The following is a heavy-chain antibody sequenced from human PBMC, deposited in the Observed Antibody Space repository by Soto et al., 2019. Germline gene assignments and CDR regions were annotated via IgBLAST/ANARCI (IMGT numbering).Heavy chain of an antibody. D-gene: IGHD6-6*01. J-gene: IGHJ4*02. Sequence: ESGGGVVQPGRSLRLSCAASGFTFSSYGMHWVRQAPGKGLEWVAVISYDGSNKYYADSVKGRFTISRDNSKNTLYLQMNSLRAEDTAVYYCAKVGYSSSSLVDYWGQGTLVTVSS. CDR3: AKVGYSSSSLVDY. CDR2: ISYDGSNK. CDR1: GFTFSSYG. V-gene: IGHV3-30*18.